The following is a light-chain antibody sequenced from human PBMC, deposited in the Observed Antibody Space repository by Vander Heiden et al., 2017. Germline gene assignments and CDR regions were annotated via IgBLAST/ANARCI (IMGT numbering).Light chain of an antibody. V-gene: IGLV3-21*03. J-gene: IGLJ2*01. CDR1: NIATRS. CDR3: QVWGVSSDHPVV. Sequence: SYVLTQPPSASVTPGKTARISCGGNNIATRSLHWYRQKPVQAPVVVYDDNDWPSGIPERFSGSKSGNTATLTISRVEAGDEADYYCQVWGVSSDHPVVFGGGTKLTVL. CDR2: DDN.